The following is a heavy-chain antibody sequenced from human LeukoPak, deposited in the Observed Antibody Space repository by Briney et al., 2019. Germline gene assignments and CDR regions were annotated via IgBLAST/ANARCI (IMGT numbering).Heavy chain of an antibody. CDR3: ARPRTNYGGNSDFDY. Sequence: GSLRLSCAASGFTFSSYGMHWVRQAPGKGLEWVAVISYDGSNKYYADSVKGRFTISRDNSKNTLYLQMNSLRAEDTAVYYCARPRTNYGGNSDFDYWGQGTLVTVSS. CDR1: GFTFSSYG. D-gene: IGHD4-23*01. J-gene: IGHJ4*02. CDR2: ISYDGSNK. V-gene: IGHV3-30*03.